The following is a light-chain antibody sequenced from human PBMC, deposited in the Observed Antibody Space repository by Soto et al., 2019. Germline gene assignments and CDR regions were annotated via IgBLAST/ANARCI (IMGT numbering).Light chain of an antibody. J-gene: IGKJ1*01. CDR3: QQSYSLPT. V-gene: IGKV1-39*01. CDR2: SAS. CDR1: QSIGAY. Sequence: DIPMTQSPSSLSASLGDRVTITCRASQSIGAYLNWYQQKPGKAPELLIYSASSLQSGVPSRFSGSGSGPDFTLTISSLQPEDSATYFCQQSYSLPTFGQGTNVEI.